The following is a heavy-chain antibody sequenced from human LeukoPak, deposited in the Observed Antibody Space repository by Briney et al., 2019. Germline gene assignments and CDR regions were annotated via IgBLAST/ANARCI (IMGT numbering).Heavy chain of an antibody. CDR1: GFTFSSYA. CDR2: ISYDGSNK. V-gene: IGHV3-30-3*01. Sequence: GGSLRLSCAASGFTFSSYAMHWVRQAPGKGLEWVAVISYDGSNKYYADSVKGRFTISRDNSKNTLYLEMKSLRVEDTAVYYCARESLTRPPGCFDYWGQGTLVTVSS. D-gene: IGHD3-9*01. CDR3: ARESLTRPPGCFDY. J-gene: IGHJ4*02.